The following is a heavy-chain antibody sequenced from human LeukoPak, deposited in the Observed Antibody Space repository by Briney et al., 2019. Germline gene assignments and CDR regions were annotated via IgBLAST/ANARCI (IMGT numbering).Heavy chain of an antibody. CDR2: ISWNSGSI. J-gene: IGHJ5*02. CDR1: GFTFDDYA. Sequence: GGSLRLSCAASGFTFDDYAMHWVRQAPGKGLEWVSGISWNSGSIGYADSVKGRFTISRDNAKNSLYLQMNSLRAEDTALYYCAKDINGSPSSGLYPWGQGTLVTVSS. V-gene: IGHV3-9*01. CDR3: AKDINGSPSSGLYP. D-gene: IGHD6-19*01.